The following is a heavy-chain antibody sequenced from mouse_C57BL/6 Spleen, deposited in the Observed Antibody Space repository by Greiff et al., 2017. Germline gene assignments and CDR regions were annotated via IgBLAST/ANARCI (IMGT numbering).Heavy chain of an antibody. CDR3: AREGGLRGFAY. CDR1: GYAFSSSW. CDR2: IYPGDGDT. Sequence: QVQLKESGPELVKPGASVKISCKASGYAFSSSWMNWVKQRPGKGLEWIGRIYPGDGDTNYNGKFKGKATLTADKSSSTAYMQLSSLTSEDSAVYFCAREGGLRGFAYWGQGTLVTVSA. V-gene: IGHV1-82*01. J-gene: IGHJ3*01. D-gene: IGHD2-4*01.